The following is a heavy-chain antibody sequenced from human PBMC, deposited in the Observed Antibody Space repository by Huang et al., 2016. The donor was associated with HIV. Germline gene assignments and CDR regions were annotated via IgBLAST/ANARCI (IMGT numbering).Heavy chain of an antibody. CDR1: GGSIISGGYS. D-gene: IGHD6-19*01. CDR2: IYRSGTA. Sequence: QLQLQESGSRLVRPSETLSLTCAVSGGSIISGGYSWGWIRQPPGKGLEWIGYIYRSGTASYDPSLKSRVTMSVDTSKDRFSLKLTSVTAADTAVYYCARDLYSSGWHAFDTWGQGTMVTVSS. CDR3: ARDLYSSGWHAFDT. J-gene: IGHJ3*02. V-gene: IGHV4-30-2*01.